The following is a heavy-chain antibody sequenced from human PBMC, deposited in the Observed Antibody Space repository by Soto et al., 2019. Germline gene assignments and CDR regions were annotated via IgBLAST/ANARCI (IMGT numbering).Heavy chain of an antibody. J-gene: IGHJ3*02. V-gene: IGHV1-2*02. CDR1: GYTFTGYY. CDR2: INPNSGGT. CDR3: ARVPGITMIVVVPLDAFDI. Sequence: QVQLVQSGAEVKKPGASVKVSFKASGYTFTGYYMHWVRQAPGQGLEWMGWINPNSGGTNYAQKFQGRVTMTRDTSISTAYMELSRLRSDDTAVYYCARVPGITMIVVVPLDAFDIWGQGTMVTVSS. D-gene: IGHD3-22*01.